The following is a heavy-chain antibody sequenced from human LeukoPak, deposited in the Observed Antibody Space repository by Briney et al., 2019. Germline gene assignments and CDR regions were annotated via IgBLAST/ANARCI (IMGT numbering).Heavy chain of an antibody. CDR1: GGSISSGDYY. J-gene: IGHJ4*02. Sequence: SETLSLTCTVSGGSISSGDYYWSWIRQPPGKGLEWIGYIYYSGSTYYNPSLKSRVTLSVDTSKDQFSLKLSSVTAADTAVYYCASESGALDYWGQGTLVTVSS. D-gene: IGHD1-26*01. CDR2: IYYSGST. CDR3: ASESGALDY. V-gene: IGHV4-30-4*08.